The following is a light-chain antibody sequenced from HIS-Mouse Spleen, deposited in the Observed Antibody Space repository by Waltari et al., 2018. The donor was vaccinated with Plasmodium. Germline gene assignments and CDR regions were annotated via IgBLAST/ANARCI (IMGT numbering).Light chain of an antibody. CDR1: ALPKKY. CDR2: EDS. Sequence: SYELTQPPSVSVSPGQTARITCSGDALPKKYAYWYQQKSGQAPVLVIEEDSKRPSGIPERFDGSSSGTRATLTSSGGQVEDEADYYSYSTDSSGNHRVFGGGTKLTVL. CDR3: YSTDSSGNHRV. J-gene: IGLJ3*02. V-gene: IGLV3-10*01.